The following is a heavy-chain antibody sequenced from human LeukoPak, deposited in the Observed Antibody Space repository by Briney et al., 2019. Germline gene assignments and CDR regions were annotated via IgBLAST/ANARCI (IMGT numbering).Heavy chain of an antibody. V-gene: IGHV3-21*04. CDR3: AKETRGVGGYSGYDLDY. CDR1: GFTFSSHS. CDR2: ISSSSSYI. D-gene: IGHD5-12*01. Sequence: GGSLRLSCAASGFTFSSHSMNWVRQAPGKGLEWVSSISSSSSYIYYADSVKGRFTISRDNSENTLYLQMNSLRAEDTAVYYCAKETRGVGGYSGYDLDYWGQGTLVTVSS. J-gene: IGHJ4*02.